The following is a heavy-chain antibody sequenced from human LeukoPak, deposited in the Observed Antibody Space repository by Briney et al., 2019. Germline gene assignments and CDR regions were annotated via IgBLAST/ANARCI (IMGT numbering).Heavy chain of an antibody. Sequence: PSETPSLTCTVSGGSISSGDYYWSWIRQPPGKGLEWIGYIYYSGTTHYNPSLKSRVTISLDTSENQFSLQLSSVTAADTALYYCARRGGDTNGYFDYWGQGTLVTVSS. CDR2: IYYSGTT. CDR1: GGSISSGDYY. CDR3: ARRGGDTNGYFDY. D-gene: IGHD3-22*01. J-gene: IGHJ4*02. V-gene: IGHV4-30-4*01.